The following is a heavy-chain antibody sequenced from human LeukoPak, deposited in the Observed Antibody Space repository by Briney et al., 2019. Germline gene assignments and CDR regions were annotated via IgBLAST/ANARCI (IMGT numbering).Heavy chain of an antibody. Sequence: SQTLSLTRAISGDSVVTNNVAWNWIRQSPSRGLEWLGRTYLRSKWYNEYAVSVKSRITINPDTSRNNFSLQLNSVIPEDTAVYYCTRGKYSGFDIWGQGTMVTVSS. CDR2: TYLRSKWYN. D-gene: IGHD2-21*01. J-gene: IGHJ3*02. CDR3: TRGKYSGFDI. CDR1: GDSVVTNNVA. V-gene: IGHV6-1*01.